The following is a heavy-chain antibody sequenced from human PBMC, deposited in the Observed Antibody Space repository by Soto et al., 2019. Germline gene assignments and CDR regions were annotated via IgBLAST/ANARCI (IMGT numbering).Heavy chain of an antibody. CDR1: GASVNSVGYY. J-gene: IGHJ6*02. Sequence: SETLSPTCTVSGASVNSVGYYWSWIRQHPGKGLEWIGYIYYSGSTYYNPSLKSRVSISVDTAKNQFSLKVSSVTAADTGVYYCARDCTSTSCYQSYYYGLDVWGHGTTVT. CDR2: IYYSGST. CDR3: ARDCTSTSCYQSYYYGLDV. D-gene: IGHD2-2*01. V-gene: IGHV4-31*03.